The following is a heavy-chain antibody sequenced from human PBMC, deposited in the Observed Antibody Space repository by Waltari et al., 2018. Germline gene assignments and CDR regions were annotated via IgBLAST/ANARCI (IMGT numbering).Heavy chain of an antibody. CDR2: IIPIFGTA. V-gene: IGHV1-69*01. D-gene: IGHD3-10*01. CDR1: GGTFSSYA. CDR3: ARGRIGITSSHLPGNFQH. J-gene: IGHJ1*01. Sequence: QVQLVQSGAEVKKPGSSVKVSCKASGGTFSSYAISWVRQAPGHGLEWMGGIIPIFGTANYAQKFQGRVTITADESTSTAYMELSSLRSEDTAVYYCARGRIGITSSHLPGNFQHWGQGTLVTVSS.